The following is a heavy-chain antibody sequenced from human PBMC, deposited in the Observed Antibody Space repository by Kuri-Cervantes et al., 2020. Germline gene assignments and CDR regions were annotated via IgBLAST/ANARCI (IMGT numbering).Heavy chain of an antibody. CDR2: VYPGDSDT. J-gene: IGHJ4*02. CDR3: ARYYDNSGSDY. D-gene: IGHD3-22*01. Sequence: GGSLRLSCQASGYSFTTYWIGWVRQMPGKGLGWMGIVYPGDSDTRYSPSFQGQVTISADKSISTAYLQWSRLKASDTAMYYCARYYDNSGSDYWGQGTLVTVSS. V-gene: IGHV5-51*01. CDR1: GYSFTTYW.